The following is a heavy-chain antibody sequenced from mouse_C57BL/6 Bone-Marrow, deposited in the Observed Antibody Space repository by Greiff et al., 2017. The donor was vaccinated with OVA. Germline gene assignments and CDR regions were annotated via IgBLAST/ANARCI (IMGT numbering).Heavy chain of an antibody. V-gene: IGHV5-12*01. J-gene: IGHJ2*01. D-gene: IGHD1-1*01. CDR3: ARRSYYGSSYGWYFDY. CDR1: GFTFSDYY. Sequence: EVKLMESGGGLVQPGGSLKLSCAASGFTFSDYYMYWVRQTPEKRLEWVAYISNGGGSTYYPDTVKGRFTISRDNAKNTLYLQMSRLKSEDTAMYYCARRSYYGSSYGWYFDYWGQGTTLTVSS. CDR2: ISNGGGST.